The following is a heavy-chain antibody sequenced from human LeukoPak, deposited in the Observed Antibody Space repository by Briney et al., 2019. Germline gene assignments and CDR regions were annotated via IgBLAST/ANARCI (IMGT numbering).Heavy chain of an antibody. CDR2: IYYSGST. D-gene: IGHD2-2*01. Sequence: SETLSLTCTVSGGSISSSSYYWGWIRQPPGKGLEWIGSIYYSGSTYYNPSLKSRVTISVDTSKNQFSLKLSSVTAADTAVYYCARQNHLLEQRFQLPYHYFYMDVWGKGTTVTVSS. V-gene: IGHV4-39*07. CDR3: ARQNHLLEQRFQLPYHYFYMDV. CDR1: GGSISSSSYY. J-gene: IGHJ6*03.